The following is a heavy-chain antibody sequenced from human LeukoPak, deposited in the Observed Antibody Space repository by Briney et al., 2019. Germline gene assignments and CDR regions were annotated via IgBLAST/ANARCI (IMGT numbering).Heavy chain of an antibody. CDR2: ISSSGRII. D-gene: IGHD2-8*01. CDR3: ASVHYYGMEV. J-gene: IGHJ6*02. V-gene: IGHV3-11*01. Sequence: GGSLRLSCAASGFTFSDYYMSWIRQAPGKGLGWVSYISSSGRIIYYADSVKGRFTISRDNAKNSLFLQMNSLRAEDTAVYYCASVHYYGMEVWGQGTTVTVSS. CDR1: GFTFSDYY.